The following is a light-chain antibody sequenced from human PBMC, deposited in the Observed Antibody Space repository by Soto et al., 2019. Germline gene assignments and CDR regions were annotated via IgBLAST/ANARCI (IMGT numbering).Light chain of an antibody. CDR2: GAS. J-gene: IGKJ1*01. CDR1: QSVSSN. Sequence: EIVMTQSPATLSLSPGERATLSCRASQSVSSNLAWYQQKPGQAPSLLIYGASTRATGIPARFSGSGSGTEFTLTISSLQSEDFAVYYCQQYNNWLRTFGQGPKVDIK. CDR3: QQYNNWLRT. V-gene: IGKV3-15*01.